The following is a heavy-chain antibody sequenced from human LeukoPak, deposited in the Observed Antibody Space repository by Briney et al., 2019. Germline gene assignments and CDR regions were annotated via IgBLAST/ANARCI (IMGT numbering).Heavy chain of an antibody. D-gene: IGHD1-26*01. CDR3: AKERREQSRDNYFDY. J-gene: IGHJ4*02. CDR2: ISGSGITT. Sequence: GGPLRLSCAASGFTVSNYAMSWVRLAPGRGLEWVSVISGSGITTFYADSVKGRFTISRDNSRNTLYLQMNSLRAEDTAVYYCAKERREQSRDNYFDYWGQGTLVTVSS. CDR1: GFTVSNYA. V-gene: IGHV3-23*01.